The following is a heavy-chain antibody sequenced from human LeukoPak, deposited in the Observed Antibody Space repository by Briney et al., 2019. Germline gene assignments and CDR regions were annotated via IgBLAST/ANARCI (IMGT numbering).Heavy chain of an antibody. V-gene: IGHV3-23*01. CDR1: GFTFSSYA. Sequence: VGSLRLSCAASGFTFSSYAMSWVRQAPGKGLEWVSVISNSGGSTFYADSVKGRFTISRDNSKNTLYLQINSLRAEDTAVYYCAKRASGSGTSLYYFDYWGQGTLVTVSS. CDR3: AKRASGSGTSLYYFDY. D-gene: IGHD3-10*01. J-gene: IGHJ4*02. CDR2: ISNSGGST.